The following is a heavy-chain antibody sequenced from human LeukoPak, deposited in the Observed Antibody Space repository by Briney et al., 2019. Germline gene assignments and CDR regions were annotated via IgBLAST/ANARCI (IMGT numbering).Heavy chain of an antibody. Sequence: GESLKISCKGSGYSLTSYWIGWVRQMPGKGLEWMGIIYPGDSDTRYSPSFQGQVTISADKSISTAYLQWSSLKASDTAMYYCARVSYGSGSYYAHDRFDYWGQGTLVTVSS. D-gene: IGHD3-10*01. CDR2: IYPGDSDT. J-gene: IGHJ4*02. CDR1: GYSLTSYW. V-gene: IGHV5-51*01. CDR3: ARVSYGSGSYYAHDRFDY.